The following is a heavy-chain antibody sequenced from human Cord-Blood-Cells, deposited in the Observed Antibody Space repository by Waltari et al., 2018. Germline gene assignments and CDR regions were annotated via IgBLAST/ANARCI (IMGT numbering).Heavy chain of an antibody. J-gene: IGHJ5*02. Sequence: QVQLQESGPGLVKPSQTLSLTCTVSGGSISSGDYYWSWIRQPPGKGLAWIGYIYSSGSTYYNPSLKSRVTISVDTSKNQFSLKLSSVTAADTAVYYCARVGSSWYNWFDPWGQGTLVTVSS. CDR3: ARVGSSWYNWFDP. V-gene: IGHV4-30-4*01. D-gene: IGHD6-13*01. CDR2: IYSSGST. CDR1: GGSISSGDYY.